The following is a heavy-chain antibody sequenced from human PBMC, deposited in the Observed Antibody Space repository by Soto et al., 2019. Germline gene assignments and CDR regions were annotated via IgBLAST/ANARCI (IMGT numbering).Heavy chain of an antibody. V-gene: IGHV1-8*01. CDR3: GRGGPAAGFDF. D-gene: IGHD6-13*01. CDR2: MNPNSGNA. J-gene: IGHJ4*02. Sequence: QVQLVQSGAEVKKPGASVKVSCKASGYSFITHDINWMRQAAGQGLEWVGWMNPNSGNAGYGEKFQGRVTMTRDTSKSTAYMELTSLTSDDTAVYYCGRGGPAAGFDFSGQGTLVTISS. CDR1: GYSFITHD.